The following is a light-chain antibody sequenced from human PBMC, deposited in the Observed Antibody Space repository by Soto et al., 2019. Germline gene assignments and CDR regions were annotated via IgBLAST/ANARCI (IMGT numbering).Light chain of an antibody. V-gene: IGKV1-27*01. CDR1: QSISNA. J-gene: IGKJ1*01. CDR3: QKYNRAPPM. Sequence: DIQMTQSPSSLSASVGDRVTITSLARQSISNALAWHQQIPWKVPKLLIYASSSLQSGVPSRFSGSGSGTDFSLTISSLQPEDVATYYCQKYNRAPPMFGQGTKVDIK. CDR2: ASS.